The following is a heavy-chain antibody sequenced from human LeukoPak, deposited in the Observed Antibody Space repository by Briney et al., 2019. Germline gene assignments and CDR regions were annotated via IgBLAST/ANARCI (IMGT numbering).Heavy chain of an antibody. D-gene: IGHD3-16*01. Sequence: GGSLRLSCAASGFTFSNAWMNWLRQAPGKGLEWVGRIKTKTDGGTTDYAAPVKGRFILSRDDSKNTLYLEMNSLKTDDTAVYYCTTSAFGTSWGGHWGQGTLVTVSS. V-gene: IGHV3-15*01. CDR2: IKTKTDGGTT. CDR3: TTSAFGTSWGGH. J-gene: IGHJ4*02. CDR1: GFTFSNAW.